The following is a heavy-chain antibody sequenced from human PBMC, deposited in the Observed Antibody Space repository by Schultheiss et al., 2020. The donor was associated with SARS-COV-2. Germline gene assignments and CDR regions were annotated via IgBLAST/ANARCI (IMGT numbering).Heavy chain of an antibody. D-gene: IGHD3-16*01. CDR2: IYYSGST. Sequence: GSLRLSCAVSGYSISSGYYWGWIRQPPGKGLEWIGSIYYSGSTYYNPSLKSRVTISVDTSKNQFSLKLSSVTAADTAVYYCARRGDQRAFDIWGQGTMVTVSS. J-gene: IGHJ3*02. V-gene: IGHV4-38-2*01. CDR1: GYSISSGYY. CDR3: ARRGDQRAFDI.